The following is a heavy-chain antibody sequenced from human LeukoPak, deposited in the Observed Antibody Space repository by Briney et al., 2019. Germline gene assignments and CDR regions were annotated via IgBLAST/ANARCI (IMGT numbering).Heavy chain of an antibody. V-gene: IGHV4-30-2*01. Sequence: SQTLSLTCAVSGGSISSGLYSWSWIRQPLGKGLEWVGYIYHTGSTYYNPSLRRLATISVDTTKNQFSLRLSSVAAADTAVYYCARLQYCSGTSCYWFDPWGQGTLVTVSS. D-gene: IGHD2-2*01. CDR1: GGSISSGLYS. CDR2: IYHTGST. CDR3: ARLQYCSGTSCYWFDP. J-gene: IGHJ5*02.